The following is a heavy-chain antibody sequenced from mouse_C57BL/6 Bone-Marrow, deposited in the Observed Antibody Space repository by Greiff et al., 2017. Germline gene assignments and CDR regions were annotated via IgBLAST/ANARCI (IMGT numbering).Heavy chain of an antibody. V-gene: IGHV1-69*01. CDR2: IDPSDSYT. CDR1: GYTFTSYW. CDR3: ARDGDDYDWDAVDY. Sequence: QVQLQQPGAELVKPGASVKLSCKASGYTFTSYWMHWVKQRPGQGLEWIGEIDPSDSYTNYNQKFKGKSTLTVDKSSSTAYMQLSSLTSDHTSVYYSARDGDDYDWDAVDYWGQGTSVTVSS. J-gene: IGHJ4*01. D-gene: IGHD2-4*01.